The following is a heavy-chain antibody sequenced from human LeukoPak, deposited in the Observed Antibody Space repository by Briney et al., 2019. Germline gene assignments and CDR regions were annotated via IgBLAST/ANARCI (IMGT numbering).Heavy chain of an antibody. CDR3: ATSHCTAGSCNWFDP. CDR1: GFTFNTYW. CDR2: MYRGDRT. J-gene: IGHJ5*02. D-gene: IGHD2-8*02. V-gene: IGHV3-66*01. Sequence: GGSLRLSCVASGFTFNTYWMSWVRQAPGKGLEWVSFMYRGDRTYYADSVKGRFTMSRDDMKRTVYLQMDSLRTEDTAVYYCATSHCTAGSCNWFDPWGQGTLVTVSP.